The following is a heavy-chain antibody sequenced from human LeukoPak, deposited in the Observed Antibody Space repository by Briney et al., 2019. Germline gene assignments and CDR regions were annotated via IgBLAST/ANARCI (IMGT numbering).Heavy chain of an antibody. V-gene: IGHV4-30-4*08. Sequence: PSETLSLTCTVSGGSISSGDYYWSWIRQPPGKGLEWIGYIYYSGSTYYNPSLKSRVTISVDTSKNQFSLKLSSVTAADTAVYYCAREFKEYCSSTSCYHRYFDYWGQGTLVTVS. CDR2: IYYSGST. CDR1: GGSISSGDYY. CDR3: AREFKEYCSSTSCYHRYFDY. D-gene: IGHD2-2*01. J-gene: IGHJ4*02.